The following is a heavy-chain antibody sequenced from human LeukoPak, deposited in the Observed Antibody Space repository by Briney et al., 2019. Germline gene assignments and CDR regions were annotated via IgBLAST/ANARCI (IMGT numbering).Heavy chain of an antibody. J-gene: IGHJ5*02. CDR2: INPSGGST. D-gene: IGHD3-22*01. CDR1: GYTFTSYY. Sequence: ASVKVSCKASGYTFTSYYMHWVRQAPGQGLEWMGIINPSGGSTSYAQKFQGRVTMARDMSTSTVYMELSSLRSEDTAVYYCARDPTPSYDSSGYYNWFDPWGQGTLVTVSS. CDR3: ARDPTPSYDSSGYYNWFDP. V-gene: IGHV1-46*01.